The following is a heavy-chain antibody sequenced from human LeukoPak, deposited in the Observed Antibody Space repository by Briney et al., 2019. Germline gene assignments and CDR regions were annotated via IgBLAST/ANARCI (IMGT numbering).Heavy chain of an antibody. CDR2: IYYSGST. CDR1: GGSISSGGYY. V-gene: IGHV4-31*03. J-gene: IGHJ4*02. CDR3: ARESPDSSGYYGNY. D-gene: IGHD3-22*01. Sequence: SETLSLTCTVSGGSISSGGYYWSWIRQHPGKGLEWIGYIYYSGSTYYNPSLKSRVTISVDTSKNQFSLKLSSVTAADTAVYYCARESPDSSGYYGNYWGQGTLVTVSS.